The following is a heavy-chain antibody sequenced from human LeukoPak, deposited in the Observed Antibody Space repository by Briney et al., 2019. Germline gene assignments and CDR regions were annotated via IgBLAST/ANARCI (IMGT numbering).Heavy chain of an antibody. J-gene: IGHJ5*02. CDR3: ARGDDLLTGSYDWFNP. D-gene: IGHD3-9*01. V-gene: IGHV4-4*09. CDR2: MSFSGNA. Sequence: SETLSLTCAVSGVSMNNNYWAWIRQSPGGKLEWIGYMSFSGNATYNPSLNSRVSISVDSSKNQFSLDLTSLTAADTAVYYCARGDDLLTGSYDWFNPWGQGTLVIVSS. CDR1: GVSMNNNY.